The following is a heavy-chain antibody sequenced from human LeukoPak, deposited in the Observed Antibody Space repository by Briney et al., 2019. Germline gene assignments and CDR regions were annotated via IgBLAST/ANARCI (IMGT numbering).Heavy chain of an antibody. Sequence: ASVKVSCKASGYTFTTYAMHWVRQAPGQRLEWMGWINAGNGNTKYSQKFQGRVTITRDTSASTAYMELSSLRSEDTAVYYCARDQSLLGYSSIYISPGSHWGQGTLVTVSS. CDR2: INAGNGNT. CDR1: GYTFTTYA. D-gene: IGHD6-13*01. J-gene: IGHJ4*02. CDR3: ARDQSLLGYSSIYISPGSH. V-gene: IGHV1-3*01.